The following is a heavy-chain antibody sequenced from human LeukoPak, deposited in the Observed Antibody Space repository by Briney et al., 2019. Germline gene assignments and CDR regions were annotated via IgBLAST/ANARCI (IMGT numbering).Heavy chain of an antibody. D-gene: IGHD5-18*01. CDR2: IYYSGST. CDR1: GGSFSGYY. CDR3: ARTTEGGYTYDYFYYYYMDV. J-gene: IGHJ6*03. V-gene: IGHV4-34*01. Sequence: SETLSLTCAVYGGSFSGYYWSWIRQPPGKGLEWIGSIYYSGSTCYNPSLKSRVTISVDTSKNQFSLKLSSVTAADTAVYYCARTTEGGYTYDYFYYYYMDVWGKGTTVTISS.